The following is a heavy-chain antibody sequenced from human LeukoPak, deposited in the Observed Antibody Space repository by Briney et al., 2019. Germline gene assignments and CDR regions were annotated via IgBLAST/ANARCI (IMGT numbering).Heavy chain of an antibody. CDR2: INHSRST. CDR3: ARGPTYYYDSSGYSFFFQH. J-gene: IGHJ1*01. V-gene: IGHV4-34*01. D-gene: IGHD3-22*01. CDR1: GGSFSGYY. Sequence: PSETLSLTCAVYGGSFSGYYWSWIRQPPGKGLEWIGAINHSRSTNYNPSLKSRVTISVDTSKNQFSLKLSSVTAADTAVYYCARGPTYYYDSSGYSFFFQHWGQGTLVTVSS.